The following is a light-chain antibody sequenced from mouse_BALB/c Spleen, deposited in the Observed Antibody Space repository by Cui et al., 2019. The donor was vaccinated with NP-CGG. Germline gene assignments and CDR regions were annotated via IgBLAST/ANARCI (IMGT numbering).Light chain of an antibody. Sequence: QAVVTQESALLTSRGETVTLTGRSSTGAVTTNNYANWVQEKPDHLFTGLIGGTNNRAPGVPARFSGSLIGDKAALTITGAQTEDEAIYFCALWYSNHWVFGGGTKLTVL. CDR1: TGAVTTNNY. CDR3: ALWYSNHWV. CDR2: GTN. V-gene: IGLV1*01. J-gene: IGLJ1*01.